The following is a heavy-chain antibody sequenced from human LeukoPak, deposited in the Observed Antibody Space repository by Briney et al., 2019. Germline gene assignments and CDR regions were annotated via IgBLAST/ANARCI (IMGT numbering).Heavy chain of an antibody. Sequence: GGSLRLSCVASGFTFSSYWMSWVRQAPGKGLEWVANIKQDGSEKYYVDSVKGRFTISRDNAKNSLYLQISSLRAEDTAVYYCARNAFDFWGQGTMVTVSS. CDR3: ARNAFDF. CDR2: IKQDGSEK. V-gene: IGHV3-7*01. J-gene: IGHJ3*01. CDR1: GFTFSSYW.